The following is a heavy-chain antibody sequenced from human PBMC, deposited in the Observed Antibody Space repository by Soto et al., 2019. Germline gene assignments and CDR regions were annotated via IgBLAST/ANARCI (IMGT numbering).Heavy chain of an antibody. V-gene: IGHV4-4*07. CDR1: SGSMNSFY. CDR2: IHSGGTT. J-gene: IGHJ4*02. Sequence: SETLSLTCTVSSGSMNSFYWSWIRQPAGKGLEWIGRIHSGGTTSYNPSLKSRVTMSLDTSKNQFSLKLTSVTAADTAVYYCARDRIIGTSYSDYWGQGIPVTVS. CDR3: ARDRIIGTSYSDY. D-gene: IGHD1-7*01.